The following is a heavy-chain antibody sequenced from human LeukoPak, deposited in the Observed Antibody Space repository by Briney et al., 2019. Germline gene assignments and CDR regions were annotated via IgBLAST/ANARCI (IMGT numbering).Heavy chain of an antibody. CDR2: IHYSGST. D-gene: IGHD3-10*01. J-gene: IGHJ6*02. CDR3: ARNYASGNYFDFYYYNMDV. Sequence: SETLSLTCTVSGDSISRYYWSWIRQPPGKGLEWIGYIHYSGSTNNNPSLKSQLTISIDTSKNQFSLKLSSVTAADTAVYYCARNYASGNYFDFYYYNMDVWGQGTTVTVSS. V-gene: IGHV4-59*01. CDR1: GDSISRYY.